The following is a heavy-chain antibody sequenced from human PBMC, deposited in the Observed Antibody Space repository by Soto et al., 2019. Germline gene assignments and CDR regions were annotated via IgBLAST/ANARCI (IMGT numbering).Heavy chain of an antibody. Sequence: ASVKVSCKASGYTFTRSGISWVRQAPGQGLEWMGWISTYNGDTNYAQTFQGRVTLTTDTSTSTAYMELRSLRAEDTAVYYCARDLGLVLEYSSSPLSYYGMDVWGQGTTVTAP. CDR2: ISTYNGDT. CDR3: ARDLGLVLEYSSSPLSYYGMDV. V-gene: IGHV1-18*01. D-gene: IGHD6-6*01. J-gene: IGHJ6*02. CDR1: GYTFTRSG.